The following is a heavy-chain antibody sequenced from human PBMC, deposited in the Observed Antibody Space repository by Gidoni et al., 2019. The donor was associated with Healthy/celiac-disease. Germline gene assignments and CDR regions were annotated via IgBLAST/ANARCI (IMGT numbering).Heavy chain of an antibody. V-gene: IGHV3-33*01. Sequence: QVQLVESGGGVVQPGRSLRLSCAASGFTFSSYGMHWVRQAPGKGLEWVAVIWYDGSNKYYADSVKGRFTISRDNSKNTLYLQMNSLRAEDTAVYYCARGGYGDYPNYYYGMDVWGQGTTVTVSS. CDR3: ARGGYGDYPNYYYGMDV. CDR2: IWYDGSNK. D-gene: IGHD4-17*01. J-gene: IGHJ6*02. CDR1: GFTFSSYG.